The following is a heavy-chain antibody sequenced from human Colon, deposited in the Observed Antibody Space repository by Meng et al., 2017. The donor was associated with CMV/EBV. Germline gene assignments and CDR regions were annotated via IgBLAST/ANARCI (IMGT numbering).Heavy chain of an antibody. CDR1: GFTFSSYE. D-gene: IGHD3-3*01. CDR3: ARDKTFDFWSGPPLYYNGMDV. Sequence: GSLKISCTASGFTFSSYEMNWVRQAPGKGLESVSYISSSDNTIYYADSVKGRFTISRDNAKNSLFLQMNSLRAEDTAVYYCARDKTFDFWSGPPLYYNGMDVWGQGTTVTVSS. V-gene: IGHV3-48*03. CDR2: ISSSDNTI. J-gene: IGHJ6*02.